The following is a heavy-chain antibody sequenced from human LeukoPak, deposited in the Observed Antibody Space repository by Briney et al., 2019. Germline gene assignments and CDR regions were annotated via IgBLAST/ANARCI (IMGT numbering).Heavy chain of an antibody. CDR2: IWYDGSNK. J-gene: IGHJ5*02. D-gene: IGHD3-10*01. CDR1: GFTFSIYG. CDR3: ARDSVWFGELPNWFDP. V-gene: IGHV3-33*01. Sequence: TGGSLRLSCAASGFTFSIYGMHWVRQAPGKGLEWVAVIWYDGSNKYYADSVKGRFTISRDNSKNTLYLQMNSLRAEDTAVYYCARDSVWFGELPNWFDPWGQGTLVTVSS.